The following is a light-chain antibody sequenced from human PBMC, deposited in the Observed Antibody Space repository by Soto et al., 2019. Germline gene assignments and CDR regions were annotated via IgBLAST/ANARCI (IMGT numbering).Light chain of an antibody. Sequence: QSVLTQPASVSGSPGQSITISCTGTSSDVGSYNYVSWHQQHPGQAPKLMIYQVTNRASGVPDRFSASKSGNTASLTISGLQAGDEADYYCSSYRSSSTYVFGTGTKVTFL. CDR1: SSDVGSYNY. CDR3: SSYRSSSTYV. J-gene: IGLJ1*01. V-gene: IGLV2-14*01. CDR2: QVT.